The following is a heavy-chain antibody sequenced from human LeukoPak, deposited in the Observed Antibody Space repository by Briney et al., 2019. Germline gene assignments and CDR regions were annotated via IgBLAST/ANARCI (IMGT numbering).Heavy chain of an antibody. J-gene: IGHJ3*02. CDR3: XXXXXXPGYSSGWYDAFDI. V-gene: IGHV3-9*01. CDR1: GFTFDDYA. Sequence: QPGGSLRLSCAASGFTFDDYAMHWVRQAPGKGLEWVSGISWNSGSIGYADSVKGRFTISRDNAKNSLYLQMNSLRAEDTALYYXXXXXXXPGYSSGWYDAFDIWGQGTMVTVSS. D-gene: IGHD6-19*01. CDR2: ISWNSGSI.